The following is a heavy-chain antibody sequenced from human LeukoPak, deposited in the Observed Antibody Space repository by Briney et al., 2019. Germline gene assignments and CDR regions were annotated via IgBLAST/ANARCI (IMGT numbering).Heavy chain of an antibody. Sequence: SETLSLTCTVSGGPISSYYWSWIRQPPGKGLEWIGYIYYSGSTNYNPSLKSRVTISVDTSKDQSSLKLSSVTAADTAVYYCARHVVGAMIDDAFDIWGQGTMVTVSS. V-gene: IGHV4-59*08. D-gene: IGHD1-26*01. CDR3: ARHVVGAMIDDAFDI. CDR2: IYYSGST. J-gene: IGHJ3*02. CDR1: GGPISSYY.